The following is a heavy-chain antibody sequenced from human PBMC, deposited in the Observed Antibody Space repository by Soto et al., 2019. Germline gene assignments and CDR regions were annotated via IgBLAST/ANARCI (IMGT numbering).Heavy chain of an antibody. CDR3: ARGGLLPDY. Sequence: QLQLQESGSGLARPSQTLSLNCAVCGGSISSGGYSWSWIRQPPGKGLEWIGYISHSGSTYYSPSLKSRVTISVDRSKNQFSLKLSSVTAADTAVYYCARGGLLPDYWGQGTLVTVSS. CDR1: GGSISSGGYS. D-gene: IGHD6-19*01. CDR2: ISHSGST. V-gene: IGHV4-30-2*01. J-gene: IGHJ4*02.